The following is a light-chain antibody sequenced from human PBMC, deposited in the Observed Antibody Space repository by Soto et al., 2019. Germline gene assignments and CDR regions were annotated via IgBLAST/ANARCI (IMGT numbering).Light chain of an antibody. V-gene: IGKV3-11*01. CDR3: QHNLGVHT. CDR2: DAS. J-gene: IGKJ1*01. Sequence: DIVFTQYTNTLSLSPGARATLSCRTSQSVKVSLAWYQQKPGQAPRLLIYDASTRAPGIPARFSGSGSGTDFILTISSLEPEDSAVYYCQHNLGVHTSGQGT. CDR1: QSVKVS.